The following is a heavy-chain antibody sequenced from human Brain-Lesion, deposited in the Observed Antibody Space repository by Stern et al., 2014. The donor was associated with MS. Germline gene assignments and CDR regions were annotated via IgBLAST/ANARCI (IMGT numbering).Heavy chain of an antibody. CDR1: GLTFRNYW. CDR2: INTDGSST. CDR3: GRTEIRVGSTGIKY. J-gene: IGHJ4*02. Sequence: EVQLVESGGGLVQPGGSLRLSCAASGLTFRNYWMHWVRQAPGKGLVWVSRINTDGSSTDYADSVKGRFTISRDNAKNMFYLQMNSLRAEDTAVYYCGRTEIRVGSTGIKYWGQGTLVTVSS. D-gene: IGHD1-26*01. V-gene: IGHV3-74*01.